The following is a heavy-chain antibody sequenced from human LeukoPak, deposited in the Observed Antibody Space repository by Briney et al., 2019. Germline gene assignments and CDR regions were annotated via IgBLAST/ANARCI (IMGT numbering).Heavy chain of an antibody. J-gene: IGHJ4*02. Sequence: GGSLRLSCAASGFTFSSYEMNWVRQAPGKGLEWVSAISGSGGSTYYADSVKGRFTISRDNSKNTLYLQMNSLRAEDTAVYYCAKHFDWSTRGFDYWGQGTLVTVSS. CDR2: ISGSGGST. D-gene: IGHD3-9*01. CDR3: AKHFDWSTRGFDY. CDR1: GFTFSSYE. V-gene: IGHV3-23*01.